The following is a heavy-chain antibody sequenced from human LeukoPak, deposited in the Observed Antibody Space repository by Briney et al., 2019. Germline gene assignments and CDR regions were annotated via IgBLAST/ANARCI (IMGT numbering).Heavy chain of an antibody. CDR3: ARGKDGVWAFDI. Sequence: GGCLRLSCGASGFTFNNYWMHSVRHAPGMGLVWVSRINSDGSGTTYADSVKGRVTISRDNAKNTLYLQMNSLRAEDAAVYYCARGKDGVWAFDIWGQGTTVTVSS. CDR2: INSDGSGT. J-gene: IGHJ3*02. V-gene: IGHV3-74*01. D-gene: IGHD3-16*01. CDR1: GFTFNNYW.